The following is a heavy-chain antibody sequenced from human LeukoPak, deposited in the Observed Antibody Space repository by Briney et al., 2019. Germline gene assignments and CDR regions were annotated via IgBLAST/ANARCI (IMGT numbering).Heavy chain of an antibody. D-gene: IGHD3-22*01. CDR2: INPSGGST. Sequence: ASVKLSCKASGYTFTSYYMHWVRQAPGEGLEWRGIINPSGGSTSYAQKFQGRVTMTRDMSTSTVYMELSSLRSEDTAVYYCARVGSSYDSSGYFVYWGQGTLVTVSS. J-gene: IGHJ4*02. CDR1: GYTFTSYY. V-gene: IGHV1-46*01. CDR3: ARVGSSYDSSGYFVY.